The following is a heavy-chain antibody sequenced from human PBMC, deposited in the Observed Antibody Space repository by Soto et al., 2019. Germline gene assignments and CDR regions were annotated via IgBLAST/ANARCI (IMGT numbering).Heavy chain of an antibody. CDR3: VRDPAGLRDY. V-gene: IGHV4-31*03. CDR2: IYYSGST. CDR1: GGSISSGDYY. Sequence: PSETLSLTCTVSGGSISSGDYYWSWIRQHPGKGLEWIGYIYYSGSTYYNPSLKSRVTISVDTSKNQFSLKLSSVTAEDTAVYYCVRDPAGLRDYWGQGTLVTVSS. J-gene: IGHJ4*02.